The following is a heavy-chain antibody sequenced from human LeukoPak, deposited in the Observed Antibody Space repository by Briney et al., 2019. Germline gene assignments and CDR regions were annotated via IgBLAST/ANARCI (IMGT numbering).Heavy chain of an antibody. J-gene: IGHJ4*02. D-gene: IGHD1-26*01. V-gene: IGHV3-30*18. CDR1: GFTFSSYG. CDR3: AKDPAIVGAVLYYFDY. Sequence: GGSLRLSCAASGFTFSSYGMHWVRQAPGKGLEWVAVISYDGSNKYYADSVKGRFTISRDNSKNTLYLQMNSLRAEDTAVYYCAKDPAIVGAVLYYFDYWGQGTLVTVSS. CDR2: ISYDGSNK.